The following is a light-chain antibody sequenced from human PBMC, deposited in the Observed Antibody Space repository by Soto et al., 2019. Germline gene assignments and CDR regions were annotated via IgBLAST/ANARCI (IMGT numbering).Light chain of an antibody. CDR2: RNN. Sequence: QSVLTQPPSASGTPGPRVTISCSGSSSNIGSNYVYWYQQLPGTAPKLLIYRNNQRPSGVPDRFSGSKSGTSASLAISGLRAEDEADYYCAAWDDSLSALYVFGTGTTLTVL. CDR1: SSNIGSNY. J-gene: IGLJ1*01. V-gene: IGLV1-47*01. CDR3: AAWDDSLSALYV.